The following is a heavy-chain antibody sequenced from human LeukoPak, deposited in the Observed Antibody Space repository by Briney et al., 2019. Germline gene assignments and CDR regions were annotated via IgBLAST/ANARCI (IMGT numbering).Heavy chain of an antibody. CDR3: ARLFDY. J-gene: IGHJ4*02. CDR1: GGSISSSTYY. Sequence: SETLSLTCTVSGGSISSSTYYWGWIRQPPGKGLVWIGGIHYSGSTHYNSSLKSRVTISVDTSKNQFSLRLNSVTAADTAVYYCARLFDYWGQGTLVTVSS. V-gene: IGHV4-39*01. CDR2: IHYSGST.